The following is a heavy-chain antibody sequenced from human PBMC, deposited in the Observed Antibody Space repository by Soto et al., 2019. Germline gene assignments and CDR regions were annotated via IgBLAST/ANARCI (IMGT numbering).Heavy chain of an antibody. Sequence: QVQLQQWGAGLLKPSETLSLTCAVYGGSFSGYYWSWIRQPPGKGLEWIGEINHSGSTNYNPSLKSRVTISVDTSKNQFSLKLSSVTAADTAVYYCARGPATRYCSGGSCYASDFDYWGQGTLVTVSS. CDR1: GGSFSGYY. V-gene: IGHV4-34*01. D-gene: IGHD2-15*01. J-gene: IGHJ4*02. CDR2: INHSGST. CDR3: ARGPATRYCSGGSCYASDFDY.